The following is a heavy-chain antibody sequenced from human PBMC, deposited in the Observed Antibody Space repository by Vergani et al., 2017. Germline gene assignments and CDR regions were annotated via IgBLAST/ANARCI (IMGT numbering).Heavy chain of an antibody. V-gene: IGHV4-30-4*01. D-gene: IGHD4-23*01. CDR1: GGSISSGDYY. CDR2: IYYSGST. Sequence: QVQLQESGPGLVKPSQTLSLTCTVSGGSISSGDYYWGWICQPPGKGLEWIGYIYYSGSTYYNPSHKSRGTISVETSKNQFYLKLSSVTAADTAVYYCARADDGGLGGWFDPWGQGTLVTGSS. J-gene: IGHJ5*02. CDR3: ARADDGGLGGWFDP.